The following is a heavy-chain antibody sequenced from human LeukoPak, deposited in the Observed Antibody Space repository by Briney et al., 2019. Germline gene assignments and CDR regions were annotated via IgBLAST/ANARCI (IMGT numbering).Heavy chain of an antibody. Sequence: PGASVKVSCKVSGYTLTELSMHWVRQAPGKGLEWMGGFDPEDGETIYAQKFQGRVTMTEDTSTDTAYMELSSLRSEDTAVYYCATARKYYYDSSAIGTRAEYFQHWGQGTLVTVSS. D-gene: IGHD3-22*01. CDR1: GYTLTELS. CDR3: ATARKYYYDSSAIGTRAEYFQH. CDR2: FDPEDGET. J-gene: IGHJ1*01. V-gene: IGHV1-24*01.